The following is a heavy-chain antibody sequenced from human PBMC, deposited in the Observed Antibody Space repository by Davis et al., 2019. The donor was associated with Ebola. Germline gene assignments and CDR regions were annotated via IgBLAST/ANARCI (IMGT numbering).Heavy chain of an antibody. V-gene: IGHV3-48*02. D-gene: IGHD3-9*01. J-gene: IGHJ6*04. CDR2: ISSSSSTI. Sequence: GESLKISCAASGFTFSSYSMNWVRQAPGKGLEWVSSISSSSSTIYYADSVKGRFTISRDNAKNSLYLQMNSLRDEDTAVYYCARSWLSPYYYYGMDVWGKGTTVTVSS. CDR1: GFTFSSYS. CDR3: ARSWLSPYYYYGMDV.